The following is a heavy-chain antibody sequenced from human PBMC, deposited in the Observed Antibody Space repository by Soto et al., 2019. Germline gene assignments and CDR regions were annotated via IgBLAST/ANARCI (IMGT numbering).Heavy chain of an antibody. CDR3: ARASASSKLRGVVIN. D-gene: IGHD3-10*01. Sequence: QVQLQESGPGLVKPSGTLSLTCALSGASIITDNWWSWVRQPPGKEMEWIGEIYHSGNTNFNPSVKSRVTRSVDPSKNQFSLTVSSVTAADTAIYYCARASASSKLRGVVINWGQGTLVTVSS. J-gene: IGHJ4*02. CDR1: GASIITDNW. V-gene: IGHV4-4*02. CDR2: IYHSGNT.